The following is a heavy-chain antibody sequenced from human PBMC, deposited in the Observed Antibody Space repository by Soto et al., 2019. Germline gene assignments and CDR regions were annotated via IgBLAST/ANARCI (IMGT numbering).Heavy chain of an antibody. J-gene: IGHJ6*02. V-gene: IGHV3-30*18. Sequence: QVQLVESGGGVVQPGRSLRLSCAVSGFTFNNSGMHWIRQATGKGLEWVAVISFDGSETYYADSMKGRFTISRDNSKNMLQLQMNSLRAEDTAIYYCAKDRVPGAYGHYYGMDVWGQGTTVTVSS. CDR3: AKDRVPGAYGHYYGMDV. D-gene: IGHD4-17*01. CDR2: ISFDGSET. CDR1: GFTFNNSG.